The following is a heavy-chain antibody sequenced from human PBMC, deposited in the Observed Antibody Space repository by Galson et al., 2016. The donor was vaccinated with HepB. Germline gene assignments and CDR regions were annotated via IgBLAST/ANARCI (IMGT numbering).Heavy chain of an antibody. Sequence: SLRLSCAASGFTFSSYAMSWVRQAPRKGLEWVSAISGSGGNTYYADSVKGRFTISRDNSKNTLYLQMNSLRAEDTAVYYCATPRGYSYGYWDDTTTDYWGQGTLVTVSS. V-gene: IGHV3-23*01. CDR2: ISGSGGNT. D-gene: IGHD5-18*01. CDR1: GFTFSSYA. CDR3: ATPRGYSYGYWDDTTTDY. J-gene: IGHJ4*02.